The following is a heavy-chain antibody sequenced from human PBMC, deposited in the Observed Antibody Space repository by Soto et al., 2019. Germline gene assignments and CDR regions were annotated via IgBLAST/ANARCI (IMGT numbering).Heavy chain of an antibody. CDR2: IYTSGST. D-gene: IGHD3-10*01. CDR3: ARDLKFGQADY. V-gene: IGHV4-4*07. Sequence: SETLSLTCTVSGGSISSYYWTWIRQPSGKGLEWIGRIYTSGSTNYNPSLKSRVTMSVDTSKNQFSLKLSSVTASDTAVYYCARDLKFGQADYWGQGSQVTVSS. J-gene: IGHJ4*02. CDR1: GGSISSYY.